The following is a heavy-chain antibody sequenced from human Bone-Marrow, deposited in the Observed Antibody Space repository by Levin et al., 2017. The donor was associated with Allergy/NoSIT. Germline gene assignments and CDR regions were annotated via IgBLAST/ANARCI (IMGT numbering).Heavy chain of an antibody. Sequence: EASVKVSCKASGYTFTGYYMHWVRQAPGQGLEWMGWINPNSGGTNYAQKFQGRVTMTRDTSISTAYMELSRLRSDDTAVYYCARGSGGFWSGYVVNWFDPWGQGTLVTVSS. V-gene: IGHV1-2*02. CDR2: INPNSGGT. D-gene: IGHD3-3*01. CDR3: ARGSGGFWSGYVVNWFDP. CDR1: GYTFTGYY. J-gene: IGHJ5*02.